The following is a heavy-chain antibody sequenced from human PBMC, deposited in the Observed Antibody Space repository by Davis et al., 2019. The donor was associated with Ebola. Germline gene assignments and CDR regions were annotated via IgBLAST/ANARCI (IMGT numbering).Heavy chain of an antibody. D-gene: IGHD3-3*01. Sequence: GSLRLSCAASGFTFSSHSMNWVRQAPGKGLEWVSSISSSSSYIYYADSVKGRFTISRDNAKNSLYLQMNSLRAEDTAVYYCARDAYSRRITIFGVEKGHYYYYGMDVWGKGTTVTVSS. CDR3: ARDAYSRRITIFGVEKGHYYYYGMDV. CDR1: GFTFSSHS. CDR2: ISSSSSYI. J-gene: IGHJ6*04. V-gene: IGHV3-21*01.